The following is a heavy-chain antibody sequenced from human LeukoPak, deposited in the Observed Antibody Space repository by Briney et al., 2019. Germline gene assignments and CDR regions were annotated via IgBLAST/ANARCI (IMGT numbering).Heavy chain of an antibody. CDR2: IYHSGST. J-gene: IGHJ4*02. CDR3: ARDGYSYGFTFYFDY. V-gene: IGHV4-4*02. D-gene: IGHD5-18*01. CDR1: GGSISSSNW. Sequence: PSETLSLTCAVSGGSISSSNWWSWVRQPPGKGLEWIGEIYHSGSTNYSPSLKSRVTISVDKSKNQFSLKLSSVTAADTAVYYCARDGYSYGFTFYFDYWGQGTLVTVSS.